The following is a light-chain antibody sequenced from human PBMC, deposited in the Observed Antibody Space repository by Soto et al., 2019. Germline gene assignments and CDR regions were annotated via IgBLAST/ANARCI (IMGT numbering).Light chain of an antibody. V-gene: IGKV1-9*01. J-gene: IGKJ4*01. CDR2: TAS. CDR3: QHRHSYPLT. Sequence: DIQLTQSPSFLSASVGDRVTITCRASQGISNYLAWYQQKAGQAPKLLIHTASTLQNGVPSRFSGSGSGTEFTLTISSLQPEDLATYYCQHRHSYPLTCGGGTKVEIK. CDR1: QGISNY.